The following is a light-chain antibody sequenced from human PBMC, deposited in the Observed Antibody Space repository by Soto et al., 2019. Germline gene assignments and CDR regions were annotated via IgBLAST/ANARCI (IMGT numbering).Light chain of an antibody. CDR2: DAA. J-gene: IGKJ4*01. V-gene: IGKV1-33*01. CDR1: QSISNF. CDR3: QQYENLPLT. Sequence: DIQMTQSPSSLYVSVGDRVTITCRASQSISNFLNWYQQKPGKSPKLLIFDAANLEAGVPSRFSGSGSGTDFTFTISSLQPEDIATYYCQQYENLPLTFGGGTKVE.